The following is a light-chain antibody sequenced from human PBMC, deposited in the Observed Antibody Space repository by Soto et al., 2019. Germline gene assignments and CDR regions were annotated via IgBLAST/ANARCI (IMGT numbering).Light chain of an antibody. CDR1: QSVSTF. V-gene: IGKV3-11*01. CDR3: QQRGDWPPIT. Sequence: IGLTQSPATLSLSPGERAILSCRASQSVSTFLAWFQQKPGQPPRLLIYNASNRTTGIPARFSGSGSGTDFTLTISSLEPEAFAVYYCQQRGDWPPITFGQGTRLEIK. CDR2: NAS. J-gene: IGKJ5*01.